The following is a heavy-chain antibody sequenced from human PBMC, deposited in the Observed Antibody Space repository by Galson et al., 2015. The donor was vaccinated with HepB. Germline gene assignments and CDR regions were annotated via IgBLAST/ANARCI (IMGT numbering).Heavy chain of an antibody. J-gene: IGHJ4*02. V-gene: IGHV3-23*01. Sequence: SLRLSCAASGFTFSSYAMSWVRQAPGKGLEWVSVISGGGYTTYYADSVKGRFTISRDNSKNTLYLQVNSLRAEDTAVYYCAKDLKDVMMAVAPYYFDFWGQGTPVTVSS. CDR2: ISGGGYTT. D-gene: IGHD3-22*01. CDR3: AKDLKDVMMAVAPYYFDF. CDR1: GFTFSSYA.